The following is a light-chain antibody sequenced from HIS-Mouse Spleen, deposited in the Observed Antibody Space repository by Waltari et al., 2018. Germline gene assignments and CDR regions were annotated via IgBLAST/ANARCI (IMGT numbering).Light chain of an antibody. V-gene: IGLV2-14*01. CDR2: EGS. CDR1: SSDVGGYNY. CDR3: SSYTSSSTWV. J-gene: IGLJ3*02. Sequence: QSALTQPASVSGSPGQSITISCTGTSSDVGGYNYLSWYQQHPGKAPKLMIYEGSKRPSGVSNRFSGSKSGNTASLTISGLQAEDEADYYCSSYTSSSTWVFGGGTKLTVL.